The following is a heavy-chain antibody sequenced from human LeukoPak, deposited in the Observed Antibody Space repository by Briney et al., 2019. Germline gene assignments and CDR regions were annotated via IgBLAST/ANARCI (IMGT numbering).Heavy chain of an antibody. CDR1: GFTFSSYG. D-gene: IGHD2-15*01. CDR3: ARGRGSANWFDP. V-gene: IGHV3-48*04. CDR2: ISSSGSTI. J-gene: IGHJ5*02. Sequence: QSGGSLRLSCAASGFTFSSYGMHWVRQAPGKGLEWVSYISSSGSTIYYADSVKGRFTISRDNAENSLYLQMNSLRAEDTAVYYCARGRGSANWFDPWGQGTLVTVSS.